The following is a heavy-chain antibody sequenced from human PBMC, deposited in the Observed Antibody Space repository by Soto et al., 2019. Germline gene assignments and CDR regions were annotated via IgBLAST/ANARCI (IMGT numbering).Heavy chain of an antibody. V-gene: IGHV3-23*01. D-gene: IGHD5-12*01. J-gene: IGHJ6*02. CDR1: GFAFSSNW. CDR3: AKGVHSGYEVDYYYYGMDV. CDR2: ISGSGGST. Sequence: GGSLRLSCADSGFAFSSNWMSWVRQAPGKGLEWVSAISGSGGSTYYADSVKGRFTISRDNSKNTLYLQMNSLRAEDTAVYYCAKGVHSGYEVDYYYYGMDVWGQGTTVTVSS.